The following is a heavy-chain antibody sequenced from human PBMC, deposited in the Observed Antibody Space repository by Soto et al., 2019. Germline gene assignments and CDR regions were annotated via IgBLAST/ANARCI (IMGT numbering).Heavy chain of an antibody. CDR1: GFTFSSYA. CDR3: AKDAPHSTMIVVVPHISYYGRDV. J-gene: IGHJ6*02. D-gene: IGHD3-22*01. V-gene: IGHV3-23*01. Sequence: VGSLRLSCAASGFTFSSYAMSWVRQAPGKGLEWVSAISGSGGSTYYADSVKGRFTISRDNSKNTLYLQMNSLRAEDTAVYYCAKDAPHSTMIVVVPHISYYGRDVWGQGTMVTVSS. CDR2: ISGSGGST.